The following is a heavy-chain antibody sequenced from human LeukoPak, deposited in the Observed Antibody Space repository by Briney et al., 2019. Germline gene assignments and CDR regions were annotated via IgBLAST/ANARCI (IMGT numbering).Heavy chain of an antibody. Sequence: SETLSLTCTVSGGSISSYYWSWIRQPAEKGLEWIGRIYTSGSTNYNPSLKSRVTMSVDTSKNQFSLKLSSVTAADTAVYYCARDTLIVLMHIAYNWFDPWGQGTLVTVSS. CDR2: IYTSGST. D-gene: IGHD2-8*01. V-gene: IGHV4-4*07. CDR3: ARDTLIVLMHIAYNWFDP. J-gene: IGHJ5*02. CDR1: GGSISSYY.